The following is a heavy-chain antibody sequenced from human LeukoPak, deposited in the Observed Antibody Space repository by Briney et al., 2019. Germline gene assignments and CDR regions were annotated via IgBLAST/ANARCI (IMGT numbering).Heavy chain of an antibody. V-gene: IGHV4-34*01. CDR2: INHSGST. D-gene: IGHD3-16*02. Sequence: SETLSLTCAVYGGSFSGYYWSWIRQPPGKGLEWIGEINHSGSTNYNPSLKSRVTISVDTSKNQFSLKLSSVTAADTAVYYCARHYRPFFRSLRGYFDYWGQGTLVTVSS. CDR1: GGSFSGYY. J-gene: IGHJ4*02. CDR3: ARHYRPFFRSLRGYFDY.